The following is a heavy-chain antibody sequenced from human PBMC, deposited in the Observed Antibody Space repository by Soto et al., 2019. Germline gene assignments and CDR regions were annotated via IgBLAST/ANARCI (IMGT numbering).Heavy chain of an antibody. Sequence: GGSLRLSCAASGFTFSSYIMNWVRQAPGKGLEWVSYISRSSRTIYYADSVKGRFTISRDNAKNSLYLQMNSLRDEDTSVYYCARSSRRSSGPYFDYWGQGTLVTVSS. CDR3: ARSSRRSSGPYFDY. CDR2: ISRSSRTI. D-gene: IGHD6-6*01. J-gene: IGHJ4*02. V-gene: IGHV3-48*02. CDR1: GFTFSSYI.